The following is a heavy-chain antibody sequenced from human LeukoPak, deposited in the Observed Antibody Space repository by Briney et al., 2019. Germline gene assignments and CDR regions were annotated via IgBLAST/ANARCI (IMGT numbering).Heavy chain of an antibody. CDR2: IIPIFGTA. CDR3: ARVLSSSWYLNWYFDL. V-gene: IGHV1-69*13. CDR1: GGTFSSYA. D-gene: IGHD6-13*01. J-gene: IGHJ2*01. Sequence: SVKVSCKASGGTFSSYAISWVRQAPGQGLEWMGGIIPIFGTANYAQKFQGRVTITADESTSTAYMELSSLRSEDTAVYYCARVLSSSWYLNWYFDLWGRGTLVTGSS.